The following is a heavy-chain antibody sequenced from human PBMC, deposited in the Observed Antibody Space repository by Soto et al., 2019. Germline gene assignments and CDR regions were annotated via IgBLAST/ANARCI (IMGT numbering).Heavy chain of an antibody. Sequence: QITLKESGPTLVKPTQTLTLTCTFSGFSLSTSGVGVGWIRQPPEKTLEWLALIYWDDDKRYSPSLKSRLTITKDTSKNQVVLTMTNMDAVDTATYYWAHLNYDGTKGSFDYWGQGTLVTVSS. CDR3: AHLNYDGTKGSFDY. CDR2: IYWDDDK. D-gene: IGHD3-16*01. J-gene: IGHJ4*02. V-gene: IGHV2-5*02. CDR1: GFSLSTSGVG.